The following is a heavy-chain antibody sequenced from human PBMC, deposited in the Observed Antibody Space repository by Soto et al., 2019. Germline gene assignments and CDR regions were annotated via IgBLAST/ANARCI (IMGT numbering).Heavy chain of an antibody. V-gene: IGHV4-34*01. Sequence: SETLSLTCAVYGGSFSGYYWSWIRQPPGKGLEWIGEINHSGSTNYNPSLKSRVTISVDTSKNQFSLKLSSVTAADTAVYYCARAYSSSWTKLDYWGQGTLVT. J-gene: IGHJ4*02. D-gene: IGHD6-13*01. CDR1: GGSFSGYY. CDR2: INHSGST. CDR3: ARAYSSSWTKLDY.